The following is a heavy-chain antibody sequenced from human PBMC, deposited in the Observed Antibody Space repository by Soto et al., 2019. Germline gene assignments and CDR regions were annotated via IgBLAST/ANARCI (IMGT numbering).Heavy chain of an antibody. D-gene: IGHD3-9*01. CDR3: ARDPLGYDILTGYYTWFDP. V-gene: IGHV1-3*01. CDR1: GYTFTSYA. CDR2: INAGNGNT. J-gene: IGHJ5*02. Sequence: ASVKVSCKASGYTFTSYAMHWVRQAPGQRLEWMGWINAGNGNTKYSQKFQGRVTITRDTSASTAYMELSSLRSEDTAVYYCARDPLGYDILTGYYTWFDPWGQGTLVTVSS.